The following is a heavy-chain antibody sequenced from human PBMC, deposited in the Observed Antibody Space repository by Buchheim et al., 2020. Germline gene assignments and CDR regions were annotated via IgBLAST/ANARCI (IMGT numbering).Heavy chain of an antibody. D-gene: IGHD6-19*01. J-gene: IGHJ6*02. CDR1: GYTFTSYD. CDR3: ARGGFGSSGWRYYYYYYGMDV. V-gene: IGHV1-8*01. Sequence: QVQLVQSGAEVKKPGASVKVSCKASGYTFTSYDINWVRQATGQGLEWMGWMNPNSGNTGYAKKFQGRVTMARNTSISTAYMELSSLRSEDTAVYYCARGGFGSSGWRYYYYYYGMDVWGQGTT. CDR2: MNPNSGNT.